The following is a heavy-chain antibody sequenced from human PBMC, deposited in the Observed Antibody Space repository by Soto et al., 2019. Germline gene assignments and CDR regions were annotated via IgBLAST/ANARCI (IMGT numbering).Heavy chain of an antibody. V-gene: IGHV3-43D*04. CDR3: AKSLYYYDSSPLDH. Sequence: GGSLRLSCAAAGFDFEDYAMHWVRQVPGKGLEWVSLTNSDGTDSYYMDSVKGRFIISRDNAKSTLYLQMDRLRPEDTALYFCAKSLYYYDSSPLDHWGQGTLVTVSS. CDR1: GFDFEDYA. J-gene: IGHJ4*02. D-gene: IGHD3-22*01. CDR2: TNSDGTDS.